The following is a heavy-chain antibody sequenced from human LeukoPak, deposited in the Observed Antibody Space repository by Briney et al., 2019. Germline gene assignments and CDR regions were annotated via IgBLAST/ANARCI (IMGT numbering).Heavy chain of an antibody. D-gene: IGHD1-7*01. CDR2: IRFDGTNK. Sequence: GGSLRLSCAASGFTFSNYGMHWVRQAPGKGLEWVAFIRFDGTNKYYADSVKGRFTISRDNSKNTLYLQMNSLRAEDTAVYYCAKDTDEGITGTKDYWGQGTLVTVSS. J-gene: IGHJ4*02. V-gene: IGHV3-30*02. CDR3: AKDTDEGITGTKDY. CDR1: GFTFSNYG.